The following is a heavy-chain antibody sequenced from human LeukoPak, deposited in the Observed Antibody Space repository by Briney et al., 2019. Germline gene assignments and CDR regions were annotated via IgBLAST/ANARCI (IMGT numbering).Heavy chain of an antibody. V-gene: IGHV4-38-2*02. CDR3: ARVRTAMVIVY. CDR1: GYSISSGYY. D-gene: IGHD5-18*01. Sequence: WETLSLTCTVSGYSISSGYYWGWIRQPPGKGLEWIGSIYHSGSTYYNPSLKSRVTISVDTSKNQFSLKLSSVTAADTAVYYCARVRTAMVIVYWGQGTLVTVSS. J-gene: IGHJ4*02. CDR2: IYHSGST.